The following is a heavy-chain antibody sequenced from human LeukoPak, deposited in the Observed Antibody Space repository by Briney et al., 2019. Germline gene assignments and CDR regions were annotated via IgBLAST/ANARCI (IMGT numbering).Heavy chain of an antibody. CDR2: IYWNDDK. V-gene: IGHV2-5*01. CDR1: GFSLSTSGVG. Sequence: SGPTLVNPTQTLTLTCTFSGFSLSTSGVGVGWIRQPPGKALEWLALIYWNDDKRYSPSLKSRLTITKDTSKNQVVLTMTNMDPVDTATYYCAHTLYDYVWGGYCFDIWGQGTMVTVSS. J-gene: IGHJ3*02. CDR3: AHTLYDYVWGGYCFDI. D-gene: IGHD3-16*01.